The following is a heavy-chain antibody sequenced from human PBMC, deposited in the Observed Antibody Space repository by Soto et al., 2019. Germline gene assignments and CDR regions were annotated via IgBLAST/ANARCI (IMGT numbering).Heavy chain of an antibody. D-gene: IGHD5-12*01. J-gene: IGHJ4*02. CDR1: GFSFSSYA. CDR2: ISARGGSS. V-gene: IGHV3-23*01. Sequence: EVQLLESGGGLVQPGGSLRLSCAASGFSFSSYAMVWVRQAPGKGLEWVSVISARGGSSYFADYVKGRFTISRDNSKNVLSLEMNSLRAEDTAIYFWAKGSIEYSAAVDNWGQGTLVLVSS. CDR3: AKGSIEYSAAVDN.